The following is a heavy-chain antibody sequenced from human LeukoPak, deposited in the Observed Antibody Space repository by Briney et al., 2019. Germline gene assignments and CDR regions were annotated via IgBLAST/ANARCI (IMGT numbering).Heavy chain of an antibody. CDR1: GFTFSSYW. J-gene: IGHJ4*02. CDR3: ARGGYSIPIDY. Sequence: GGSLRLSCAASGFTFSSYWMSWVRQAPGKGLEWVANIKQDGSEKYYVDSVKGQFTISRDNAKNSLYLQMNSLRAEDTAVYYCARGGYSIPIDYWGQGTLVTVSS. D-gene: IGHD4-11*01. CDR2: IKQDGSEK. V-gene: IGHV3-7*03.